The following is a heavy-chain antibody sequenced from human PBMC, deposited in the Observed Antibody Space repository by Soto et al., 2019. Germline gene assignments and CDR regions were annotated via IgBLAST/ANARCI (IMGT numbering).Heavy chain of an antibody. V-gene: IGHV3-33*01. J-gene: IGHJ4*02. CDR3: ARAGGTTVTGLWHFDS. CDR2: IWYDGTQK. CDR1: GFTFNTYS. Sequence: QVQLEESGGGVVQPGRSLRLSCEASGFTFNTYSMHWVRQPPGKGLEWLAAIWYDGTQKYYADSVKGRFIISRDNPKETLYLEMNSRRAEDTAVYYCARAGGTTVTGLWHFDSWGQGTLVTVSS. D-gene: IGHD4-17*01.